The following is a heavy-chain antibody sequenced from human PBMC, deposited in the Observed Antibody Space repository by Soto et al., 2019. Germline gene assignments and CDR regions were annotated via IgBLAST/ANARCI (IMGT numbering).Heavy chain of an antibody. J-gene: IGHJ4*02. D-gene: IGHD2-15*01. CDR3: ARRRRYCSGGSCPDFDY. V-gene: IGHV1-18*01. CDR1: GYTFTSYG. CDR2: ISAYNGNT. Sequence: QVPLVQSGAEVKKPGASVKVSCKASGYTFTSYGISWVRQAPGQGLEWMGWISAYNGNTNYAQKLQGRVTMTTDTSTSTAYMELRSLRSDDTAVYYCARRRRYCSGGSCPDFDYWGQGTLVTVSS.